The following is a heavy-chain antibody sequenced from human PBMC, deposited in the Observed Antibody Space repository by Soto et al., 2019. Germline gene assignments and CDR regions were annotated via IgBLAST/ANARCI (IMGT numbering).Heavy chain of an antibody. CDR1: GLTISSASYY. D-gene: IGHD6-13*01. Sequence: PSETLSLTCSVSGLTISSASYYWSWIRQHPGMGLEWVGNIYYNGSTYYSPSLKNRVTVWFDTYKNQFSLRLTSVTAADTAVYYCARYRISGSWSKFDYWGQGTRVTVSS. CDR3: ARYRISGSWSKFDY. J-gene: IGHJ4*02. CDR2: IYYNGST. V-gene: IGHV4-31*02.